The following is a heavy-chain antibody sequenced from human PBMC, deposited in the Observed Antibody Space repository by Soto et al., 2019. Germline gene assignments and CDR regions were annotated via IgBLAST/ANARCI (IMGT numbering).Heavy chain of an antibody. CDR1: GFTFGDYG. CDR2: IRSKSYGKTT. J-gene: IGHJ2*01. V-gene: IGHV3-49*03. D-gene: IGHD4-17*01. CDR3: TRERWDYGDPKWSFEL. Sequence: PGGSLILSCSTSGFTFGDYGMTWFREAPGKGLEWVGLIRSKSYGKTTEYAASATDRFTISRDDSKRIAYLEMNSLKADDTAVYYCTRERWDYGDPKWSFELWGRGTLGTVSS.